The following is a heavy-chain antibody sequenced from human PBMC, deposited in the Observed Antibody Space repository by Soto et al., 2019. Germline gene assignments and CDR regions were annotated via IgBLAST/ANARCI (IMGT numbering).Heavy chain of an antibody. Sequence: QVQLVESGGGVVQPGRSLRLSCAASGFTFSSYGMHWVRQAPGKGLEWVAVISYDGSNKYYADSVKGRFTISRDNSKNTLYLQMNSLRAEDTAVYYCAKLHGGNIPWGQGTLVTVSS. D-gene: IGHD2-15*01. V-gene: IGHV3-30*18. J-gene: IGHJ5*02. CDR3: AKLHGGNIP. CDR2: ISYDGSNK. CDR1: GFTFSSYG.